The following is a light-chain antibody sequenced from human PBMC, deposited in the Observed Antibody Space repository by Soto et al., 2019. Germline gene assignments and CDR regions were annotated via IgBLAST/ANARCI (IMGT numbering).Light chain of an antibody. Sequence: QSVLTQPPSVSAAPGQKVTISCSGSSSNIGNNYVSWYQQLPGTATKLLIYENNKRPSGIPDRFSGSKSGTSATLGITGLQTGDEADYYCGTWDSSLSAGVFGTGTKLTVL. CDR3: GTWDSSLSAGV. CDR1: SSNIGNNY. CDR2: ENN. J-gene: IGLJ1*01. V-gene: IGLV1-51*02.